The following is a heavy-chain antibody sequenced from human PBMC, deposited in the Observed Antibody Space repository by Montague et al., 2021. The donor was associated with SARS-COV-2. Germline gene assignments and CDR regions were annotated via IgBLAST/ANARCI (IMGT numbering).Heavy chain of an antibody. D-gene: IGHD3-10*01. Sequence: SETLSLTCAVYGGSISNYYWSWIREHTGKGLEWIGYIYYSGRTNYNPSLKSRVTISVDTSKSQFSLKLSSVTAADTAVYYCARVQRGYYYGLGVSAHFDYWAQGTLVTVSS. CDR1: GGSISNYY. CDR2: IYYSGRT. J-gene: IGHJ4*02. CDR3: ARVQRGYYYGLGVSAHFDY. V-gene: IGHV4-59*01.